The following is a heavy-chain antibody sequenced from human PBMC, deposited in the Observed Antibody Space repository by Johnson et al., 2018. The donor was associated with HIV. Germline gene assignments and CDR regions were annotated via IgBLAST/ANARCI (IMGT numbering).Heavy chain of an antibody. V-gene: IGHV3-30*02. CDR3: AKGSVAVLDAFDI. Sequence: QVQLVESGGGVVQPGGSLRLSCAASGFTFSSYGMHWVRQAPGKGLEWVAFIRYDGSNKYYADSVKGRFTISRDNSKNTLYLQMNSLRAEDTAVYHCAKGSVAVLDAFDIWGQGTMVTVSS. J-gene: IGHJ3*02. CDR2: IRYDGSNK. CDR1: GFTFSSYG. D-gene: IGHD4-23*01.